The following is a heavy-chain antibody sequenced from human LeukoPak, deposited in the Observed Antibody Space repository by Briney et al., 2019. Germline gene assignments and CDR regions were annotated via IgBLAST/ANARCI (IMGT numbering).Heavy chain of an antibody. J-gene: IGHJ4*02. D-gene: IGHD3-22*01. CDR3: ARGSTYYDSSGQVPFDY. Sequence: GGSLRLSCAASGFTFSSYWMNWVRQAPGKGLEWVSYISSSSCTIYYADSVKGRFTISRDNAKNSLYLQMNSLRAEDTAVYYCARGSTYYDSSGQVPFDYWGQGTLVTVSS. CDR2: ISSSSCTI. CDR1: GFTFSSYW. V-gene: IGHV3-48*01.